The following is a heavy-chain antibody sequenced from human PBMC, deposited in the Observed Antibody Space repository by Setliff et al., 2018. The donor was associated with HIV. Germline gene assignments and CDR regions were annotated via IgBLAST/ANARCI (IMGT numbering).Heavy chain of an antibody. J-gene: IGHJ4*02. D-gene: IGHD2-8*01. CDR2: IDHSGDT. Sequence: GSLRLSCAASGFTFSNYAMTWLRQPPGKGLEWIGEIDHSGDTNYNPSLTSRVTLSVDTSKNQFSLRVTSVTAADTAVYYCASKPLRFNGATHYVFDSWSQGALVTVSS. CDR1: GFTFSNYA. CDR3: ASKPLRFNGATHYVFDS. V-gene: IGHV4-34*01.